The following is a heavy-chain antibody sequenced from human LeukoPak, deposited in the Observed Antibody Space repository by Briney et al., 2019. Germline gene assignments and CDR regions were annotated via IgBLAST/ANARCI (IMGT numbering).Heavy chain of an antibody. CDR1: GFTFSSYA. D-gene: IGHD6-19*01. J-gene: IGHJ5*02. Sequence: PGGSLRLSYTASGFTFSSYAMDSLRQPRGKGLEWIGYIYYSGSTNYNPSLKSRVTISVDTSKNQFSLKRSSVTAADTAVYYGARHGIAVGGTGDWFDPWGQGTLVTVSS. V-gene: IGHV4-59*08. CDR3: ARHGIAVGGTGDWFDP. CDR2: IYYSGST.